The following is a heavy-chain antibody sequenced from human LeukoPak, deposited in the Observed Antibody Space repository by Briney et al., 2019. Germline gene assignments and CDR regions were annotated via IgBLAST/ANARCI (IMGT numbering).Heavy chain of an antibody. CDR3: ARDREPLPYFDT. J-gene: IGHJ4*02. D-gene: IGHD3-9*01. CDR2: IPKNGVDT. Sequence: GGSLRLSCAGSGFIFSRYAVSWVRQAPGKGLEWVSAIPKNGVDTYYADSVKGRFTISRDSSKNTVYLQMNSLRAEDTAVYYCARDREPLPYFDTSGQGTLVTVSS. CDR1: GFIFSRYA. V-gene: IGHV3-23*01.